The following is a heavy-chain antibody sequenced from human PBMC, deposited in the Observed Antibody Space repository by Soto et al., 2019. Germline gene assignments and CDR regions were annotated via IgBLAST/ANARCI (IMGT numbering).Heavy chain of an antibody. Sequence: EVQLVESGGGLVQPGGSLRLSCAASGFTFSSYWMHWVRQAPGKGLVWVSRIDNAGSSVRYADSVKGRSTISRDNAKNTLYLQMNSLRAEDTAVYYCTRVGGSVSGMDVWGPGTTFTVAS. V-gene: IGHV3-74*01. CDR3: TRVGGSVSGMDV. J-gene: IGHJ6*02. D-gene: IGHD1-26*01. CDR1: GFTFSSYW. CDR2: IDNAGSSV.